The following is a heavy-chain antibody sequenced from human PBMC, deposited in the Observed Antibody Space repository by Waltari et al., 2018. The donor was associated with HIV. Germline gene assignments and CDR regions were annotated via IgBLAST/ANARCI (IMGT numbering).Heavy chain of an antibody. CDR2: ISGYNGNT. CDR3: ARGVSIVRGVMIRGHMDV. V-gene: IGHV1-18*01. CDR1: GYTFSAYT. Sequence: VQLVQSGAEMRKPGASVKVSCRASGYTFSAYTISWVRQAPGQGLEWMGWISGYNGNTNYAQKFQGRVNMTTDTSTSTAHMELRSLRSDDTAVYYGARGVSIVRGVMIRGHMDVWGQGTTVTVSS. J-gene: IGHJ6*02. D-gene: IGHD3-10*01.